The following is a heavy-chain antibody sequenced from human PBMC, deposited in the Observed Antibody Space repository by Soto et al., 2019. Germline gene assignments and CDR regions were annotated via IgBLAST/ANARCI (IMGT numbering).Heavy chain of an antibody. J-gene: IGHJ6*02. V-gene: IGHV3-30*03. CDR2: ISYDGSNK. Sequence: PGGSLRLSCAASGFTFSSYGMNWVRQAPGKGLEWVAVISYDGSNKYYADSVKGRFTISRDNSKNTLYLQMNSLRAEDTAVYYCARDCSSWYSLFNYYYGMNVWGQGTTVTVSS. CDR1: GFTFSSYG. CDR3: ARDCSSWYSLFNYYYGMNV. D-gene: IGHD6-13*01.